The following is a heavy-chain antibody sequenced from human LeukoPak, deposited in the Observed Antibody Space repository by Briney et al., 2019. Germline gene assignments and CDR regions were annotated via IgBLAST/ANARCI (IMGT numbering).Heavy chain of an antibody. D-gene: IGHD3-3*01. J-gene: IGHJ3*02. V-gene: IGHV3-49*04. Sequence: QSGGSLRLSCTASGFTFGDYAMSWVRQAPGKGLEWVSFIRGKAYGGTIEYAASVKGRFIISRDDSKGITYLQMNSLRTEDTAVYYCARDYSGYDFWNDDAFDMWGRGTMVTVSS. CDR2: IRGKAYGGTI. CDR1: GFTFGDYA. CDR3: ARDYSGYDFWNDDAFDM.